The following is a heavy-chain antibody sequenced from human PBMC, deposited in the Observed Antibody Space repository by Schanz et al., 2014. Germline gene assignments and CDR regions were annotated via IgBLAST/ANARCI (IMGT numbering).Heavy chain of an antibody. D-gene: IGHD2-21*01. CDR1: GFTLSSYG. CDR3: ARDGYSVVVISPTESFDI. J-gene: IGHJ3*02. Sequence: QVRLVESGGGVVQPGRSLRLSCAASGFTLSSYGMHWVRQAPGKGLEWVAFINSDGTKRFYADSVKSRFTISRDNSRNTLYLQMNSLRAEDTAVYYWARDGYSVVVISPTESFDIWGQGTMVTVSP. V-gene: IGHV3-33*08. CDR2: INSDGTKR.